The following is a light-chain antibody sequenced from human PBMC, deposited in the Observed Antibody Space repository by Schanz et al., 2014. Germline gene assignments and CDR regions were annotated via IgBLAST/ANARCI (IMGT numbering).Light chain of an antibody. CDR3: SSYTSNRTGL. Sequence: QSALTQPRSVSGSPGQSVTISCTGTSSDVGGYNYVSWYQQHPGKAPKLMIYDVSKRPSGVPDRFSGSKSGNTASLTISGLQAEDEADYYCSSYTSNRTGLFGGGTKVTVL. CDR2: DVS. CDR1: SSDVGGYNY. V-gene: IGLV2-11*01. J-gene: IGLJ3*02.